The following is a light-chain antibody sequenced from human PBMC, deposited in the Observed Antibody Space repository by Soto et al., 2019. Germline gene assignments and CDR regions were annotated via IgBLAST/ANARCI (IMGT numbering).Light chain of an antibody. Sequence: EVVLTQSPGTLSLSAGERATLFCRASERVASNYLAWYQQKPGQAPRLLIYDASNRATGIPARFSGSGSGTDFTLTISSLEPEDFAVYYCQQRSNWPLTFGGGTKVDIK. J-gene: IGKJ4*01. CDR1: ERVASNY. CDR2: DAS. V-gene: IGKV3-11*01. CDR3: QQRSNWPLT.